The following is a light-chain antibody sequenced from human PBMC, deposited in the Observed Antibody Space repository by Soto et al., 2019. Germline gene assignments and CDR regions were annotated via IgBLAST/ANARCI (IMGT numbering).Light chain of an antibody. CDR3: QQYNSYVLT. Sequence: DIQMTQSPSTLSASVGDRVTITCRASQSINSWLAWYQQKPGKAPKLLIYDVSSLESGVPSRFSGSGSGTEFTLTISSLQRDDFASYYCQQYNSYVLTFGQGTKVEIK. V-gene: IGKV1-5*01. J-gene: IGKJ1*01. CDR1: QSINSW. CDR2: DVS.